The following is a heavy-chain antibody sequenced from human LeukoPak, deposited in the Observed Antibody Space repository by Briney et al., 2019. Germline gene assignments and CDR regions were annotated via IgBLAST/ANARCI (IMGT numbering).Heavy chain of an antibody. V-gene: IGHV3-7*01. D-gene: IGHD2-2*01. CDR2: IRQDESER. J-gene: IGHJ6*03. CDR3: ARVVDRDPGYMDV. Sequence: PGGSLRLSCEGSGFSFSSYWMTWVRQLPGKGPEWVANIRQDESERYFADSVKGRFTISRDNAMNSLYLQMNSLRVEDTAIYYCARVVDRDPGYMDVWGKGTTVTVSS. CDR1: GFSFSSYW.